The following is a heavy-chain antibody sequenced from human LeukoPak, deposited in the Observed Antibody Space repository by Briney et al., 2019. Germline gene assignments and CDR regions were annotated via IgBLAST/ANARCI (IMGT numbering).Heavy chain of an antibody. D-gene: IGHD2-2*01. V-gene: IGHV3-20*04. Sequence: RPGGSLRLSCTASGFAFDEHGMSWVRQVPGKGLEWVSGINWSGGSTGYADPLRGRFTISRDNAKNSLYLQMDSLRAEDTALYCCARAPITSPFYFDSWGQGTLVTVSS. CDR1: GFAFDEHG. CDR2: INWSGGST. J-gene: IGHJ4*02. CDR3: ARAPITSPFYFDS.